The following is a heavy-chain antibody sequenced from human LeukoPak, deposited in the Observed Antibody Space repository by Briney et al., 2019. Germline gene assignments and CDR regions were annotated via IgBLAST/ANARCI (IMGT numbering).Heavy chain of an antibody. CDR1: GFTFSSYW. CDR2: INPGGSSI. D-gene: IGHD1-14*01. CDR3: ARSNQADDY. V-gene: IGHV3-74*01. J-gene: IGHJ4*02. Sequence: GGSLRLSCAASGFTFSSYWMHWVRQVPGKGLVGVARINPGGSSITYADSGKGRFTISRDNAKNTLYLQMDSLRAEDTGVYYCARSNQADDYWGQGTLVTVSS.